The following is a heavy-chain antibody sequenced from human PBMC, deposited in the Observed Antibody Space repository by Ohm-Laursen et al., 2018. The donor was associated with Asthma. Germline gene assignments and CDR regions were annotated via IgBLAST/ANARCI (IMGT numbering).Heavy chain of an antibody. CDR2: ISSSGGST. V-gene: IGHV3-23*01. J-gene: IGHJ6*02. Sequence: SLRLSCTASGFTFSSYSMNWVRQAPGKGLEWVSGISSSGGSTSYTDDVKGRFIVSRDNSRNTLFLQMNSLRAEDSAVYYGAKVVHMDVWGQGATVTVSS. D-gene: IGHD3-16*02. CDR1: GFTFSSYS. CDR3: AKVVHMDV.